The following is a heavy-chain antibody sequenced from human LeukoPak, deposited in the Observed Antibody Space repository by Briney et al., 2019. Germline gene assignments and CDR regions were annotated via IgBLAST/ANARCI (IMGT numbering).Heavy chain of an antibody. J-gene: IGHJ4*02. D-gene: IGHD4-17*01. CDR3: AKLYGDYADY. Sequence: GGPLRLSCAASGFTFSSYGMHWVRQAPGKGLEWVAVISYDGSNKYYADSVKGRSTISRDNSKNTLYLQMNSLRAEDTAVYYCAKLYGDYADYWGQGTLVTVSS. V-gene: IGHV3-30*18. CDR2: ISYDGSNK. CDR1: GFTFSSYG.